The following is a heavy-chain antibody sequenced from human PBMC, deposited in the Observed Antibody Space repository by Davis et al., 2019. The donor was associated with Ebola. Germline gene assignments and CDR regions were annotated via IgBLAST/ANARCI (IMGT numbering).Heavy chain of an antibody. D-gene: IGHD1-1*01. V-gene: IGHV3-21*04. CDR1: GFTFSTYN. J-gene: IGHJ6*02. CDR3: AGDREDDLDYYGMDV. Sequence: GESLKISCAASGFTFSTYNMNWVRQAPGKGLEWVSCISSSSSYIYYADAVKGRFTISRDNAKNSLYLQMNSLGAEDTAVYYCAGDREDDLDYYGMDVWGQGTTVTVSS. CDR2: ISSSSSYI.